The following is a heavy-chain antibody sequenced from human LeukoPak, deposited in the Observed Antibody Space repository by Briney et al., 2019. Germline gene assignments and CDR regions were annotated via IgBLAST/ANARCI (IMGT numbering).Heavy chain of an antibody. Sequence: PSETLSLTCAVYGGSFSGYYWSWIRQPPGKGLEWIGEINHSGSTNYNPSLKSRVTISVGTSKNQFSLKLSSVTAADTAVYYCARGMPYYFDYWGQGTLVTVSS. CDR1: GGSFSGYY. D-gene: IGHD2-2*01. CDR3: ARGMPYYFDY. J-gene: IGHJ4*02. V-gene: IGHV4-34*01. CDR2: INHSGST.